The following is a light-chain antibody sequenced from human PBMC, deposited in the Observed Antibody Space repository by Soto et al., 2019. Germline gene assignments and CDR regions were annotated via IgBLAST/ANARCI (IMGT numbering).Light chain of an antibody. CDR3: SSYGGSNSFV. CDR2: KVS. V-gene: IGLV2-8*01. J-gene: IGLJ1*01. CDR1: SSDVGGYDF. Sequence: ALTQPPSASGSPGQSVTISCTGTSSDVGGYDFVSWYQQYPGKAPKLMVYKVSKRPSGVPDRFSGSKSGNTASLTVSGLQAEDEADYFCSSYGGSNSFVFGTGTKVTVL.